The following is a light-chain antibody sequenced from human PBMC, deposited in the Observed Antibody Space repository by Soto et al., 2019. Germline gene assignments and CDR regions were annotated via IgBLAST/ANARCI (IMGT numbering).Light chain of an antibody. CDR3: QQYDKWPLT. Sequence: EIVMTQSPATLSVSPGERATLSGGASRRVYNNLAGYQQKPGQAPRPLIYHPSTRATGIPARFSGSGSGTEFTLTISSLQSEDFAIYYCQQYDKWPLTFGGGTKVEIK. V-gene: IGKV3-15*01. J-gene: IGKJ4*01. CDR2: HPS. CDR1: RRVYNN.